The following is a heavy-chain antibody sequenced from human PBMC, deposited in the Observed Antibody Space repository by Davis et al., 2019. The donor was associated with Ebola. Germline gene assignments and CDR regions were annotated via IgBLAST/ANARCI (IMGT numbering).Heavy chain of an antibody. D-gene: IGHD6-19*01. CDR3: VTRLAVAGTWSGFDF. CDR2: IKSKTDGGTT. V-gene: IGHV3-15*01. J-gene: IGHJ4*02. CDR1: GFTFSNAW. Sequence: PGGSLRLSCAASGFTFSNAWMSWVRQAPGKGLEWVGHIKSKTDGGTTDYAAPVKGRFTISRDDSQNTLYLQMNSLKTEDTAVYYCVTRLAVAGTWSGFDFWGQGTLVTVSS.